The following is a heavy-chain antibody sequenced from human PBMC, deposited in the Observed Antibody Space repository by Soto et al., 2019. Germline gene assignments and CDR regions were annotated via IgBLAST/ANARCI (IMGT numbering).Heavy chain of an antibody. CDR3: ARDGEGLRYFDWFYYGMDV. CDR1: GFSISSYY. V-gene: IGHV4-4*07. D-gene: IGHD3-9*01. J-gene: IGHJ6*02. Sequence: SETLWLTWSFSGFSISSYYLSWIRQPAGKGLEWIGRIYTSGSTNYNPSLKSRVTMSVDTSKNQFSLKLSSVTAADTAVYYCARDGEGLRYFDWFYYGMDVWGQGTKVTVSS. CDR2: IYTSGST.